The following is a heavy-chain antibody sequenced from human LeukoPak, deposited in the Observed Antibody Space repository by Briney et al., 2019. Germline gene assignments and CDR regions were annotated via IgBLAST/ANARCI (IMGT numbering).Heavy chain of an antibody. J-gene: IGHJ4*02. D-gene: IGHD6-13*01. CDR3: AKGYSSSWYYFDS. Sequence: GGSLRLSCEASGFTFSIYDMSWVRQAPGKELEWVSSMSDSGGSTYYADSVKGRFTVSRDNSKNTLYLQMNSLRAEDRAVYFCAKGYSSSWYYFDSWGQGTLVTVSS. CDR2: MSDSGGST. V-gene: IGHV3-23*01. CDR1: GFTFSIYD.